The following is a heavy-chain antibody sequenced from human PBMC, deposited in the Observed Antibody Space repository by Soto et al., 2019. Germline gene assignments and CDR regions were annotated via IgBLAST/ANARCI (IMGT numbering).Heavy chain of an antibody. J-gene: IGHJ4*02. D-gene: IGHD6-6*01. CDR2: SHYSGGT. CDR1: GDSISDYY. CDR3: ARGRSSIL. V-gene: IGHV4-59*01. Sequence: QVQLQESGPGLVRPSGTLSLTCTVSGDSISDYYWNWIRQPPGKGLEWIGYSHYSGGTSYDSSLKSRVTMSVDASKNQFSLKLSSLTAADTAVYYCARGRSSILWGQGTLVTVSS.